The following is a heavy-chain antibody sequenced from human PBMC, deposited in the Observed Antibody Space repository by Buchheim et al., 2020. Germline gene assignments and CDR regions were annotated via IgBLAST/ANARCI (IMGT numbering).Heavy chain of an antibody. CDR2: ISSSSSTI. CDR3: ARDDCSSTSCSYYYYGMDV. Sequence: EVQLVESGGGLVQPGGSLRLSCAASGFTFSSYSMNWVRQAPGKGLEWVSYISSSSSTIYYADSVKGRFTISRDNAKNSLYQQMSSLRAEDTAVYYCARDDCSSTSCSYYYYGMDVWGQGTT. J-gene: IGHJ6*02. V-gene: IGHV3-48*01. D-gene: IGHD2-2*01. CDR1: GFTFSSYS.